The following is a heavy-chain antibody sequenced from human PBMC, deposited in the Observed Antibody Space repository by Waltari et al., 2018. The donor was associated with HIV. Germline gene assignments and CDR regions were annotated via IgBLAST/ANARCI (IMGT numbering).Heavy chain of an antibody. V-gene: IGHV1-18*01. CDR2: ISNYNGNT. J-gene: IGHJ3*02. CDR3: AREGTFDI. CDR1: GYMFTNFG. Sequence: QGHLVQSGAEMRKPGASVKVPCEAAGYMFTNFGISWVRQAPGQGLEWMGRISNYNGNTNYAQKFRGRVTMTTDPSVSTAYMELRTLKSDDTATYYCAREGTFDIWGQGTMVTVSS.